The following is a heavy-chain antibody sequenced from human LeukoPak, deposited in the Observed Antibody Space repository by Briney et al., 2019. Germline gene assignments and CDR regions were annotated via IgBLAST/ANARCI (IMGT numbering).Heavy chain of an antibody. CDR3: ARGVAGTDYYYYMDV. D-gene: IGHD6-19*01. J-gene: IGHJ6*03. Sequence: SETLSLTCAVSGYSISSGYYWGWIRQSPGKGLEWIGYIYYSGSTNYNPSLKSRVTISVDTSKNQFSLKLSSVTAADTAVYYCARGVAGTDYYYYMDVWGKGTTVTVSS. V-gene: IGHV4-38-2*01. CDR1: GYSISSGYY. CDR2: IYYSGST.